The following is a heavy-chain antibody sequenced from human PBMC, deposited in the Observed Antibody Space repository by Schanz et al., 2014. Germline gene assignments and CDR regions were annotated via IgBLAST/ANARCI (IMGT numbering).Heavy chain of an antibody. CDR2: IDYAGST. D-gene: IGHD6-19*01. V-gene: IGHV3-66*01. Sequence: EVQLLESGGGLVQPGGSLRLSCSVSGFTFSGYSMNWVRQAPGKGLEWVSLIDYAGSTNYADSVKGRMTVSRDTSKNALFLQMNNLRAEDTAVYYCASPPISVAGRLADYWGQGILVAVSS. CDR3: ASPPISVAGRLADY. J-gene: IGHJ4*02. CDR1: GFTFSGYS.